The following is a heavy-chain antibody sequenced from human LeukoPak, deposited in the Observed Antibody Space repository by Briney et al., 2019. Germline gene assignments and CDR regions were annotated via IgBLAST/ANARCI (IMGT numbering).Heavy chain of an antibody. J-gene: IGHJ4*02. CDR2: IRGRSTDI. V-gene: IGHV3-21*05. CDR3: VRDHYWAFDS. Sequence: GGSLRLSCAASGVIFSSFSMNWVRQAPGKGLEWIVYIRGRSTDISYADSAKGRFTISRDDAKNSLFLQMGSLRTEDTAVYYCVRDHYWAFDSWGQGTLVTVSS. CDR1: GVIFSSFS. D-gene: IGHD2-8*02.